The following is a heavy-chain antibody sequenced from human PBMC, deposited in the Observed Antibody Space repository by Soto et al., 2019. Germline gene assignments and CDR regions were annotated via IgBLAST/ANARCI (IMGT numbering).Heavy chain of an antibody. V-gene: IGHV3-30-3*01. Sequence: LRLSCAASGFTFSSYAMHWVRQAPGKGLEWVAVISYDGSNKYYADSVKGRFTISRDNSKNTLYLQMNSLRAEDTAVYYCASPFGTFDYWGQGTLVTVSS. CDR1: GFTFSSYA. D-gene: IGHD1-7*01. J-gene: IGHJ4*02. CDR3: ASPFGTFDY. CDR2: ISYDGSNK.